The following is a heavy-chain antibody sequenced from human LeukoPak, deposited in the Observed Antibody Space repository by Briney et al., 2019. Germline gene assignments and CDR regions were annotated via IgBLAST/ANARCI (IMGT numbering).Heavy chain of an antibody. CDR2: INPNSGGT. D-gene: IGHD6-19*01. Sequence: ASVKVSCKASGYTFTGYYMHWVRQAPGQGLEWMGWINPNSGGTYYAQKFQGRVTMTRDTSISTAYMELSRLRSDDTAVYYCARGWLVPYFDYWGQGTLVTVSS. CDR1: GYTFTGYY. J-gene: IGHJ4*02. CDR3: ARGWLVPYFDY. V-gene: IGHV1-2*02.